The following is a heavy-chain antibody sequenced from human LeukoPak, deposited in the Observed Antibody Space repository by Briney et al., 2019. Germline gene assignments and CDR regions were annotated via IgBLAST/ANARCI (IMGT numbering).Heavy chain of an antibody. CDR2: IYFSGTT. D-gene: IGHD5-18*01. V-gene: IGHV4-39*01. CDR3: ARQSGSAMVYYYYYYMDV. Sequence: PSGTLSLTCTVSGGSISTNTYYWAWIRQPPGKGLECIGGIYFSGTTYYNPSLKSRVTISVDTSKNQFSLQLTSVTAADTAVYFRARQSGSAMVYYYYYYMDVWGKGTTVTVSS. CDR1: GGSISTNTYY. J-gene: IGHJ6*03.